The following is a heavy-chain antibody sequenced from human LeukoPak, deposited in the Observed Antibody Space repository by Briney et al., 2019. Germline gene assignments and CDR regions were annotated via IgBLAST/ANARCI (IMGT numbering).Heavy chain of an antibody. CDR3: ARGEPAFSSGWYTYYFDY. Sequence: SETLSLTCTVSGVSISSSSYYWSWLRQTPGKGLEWIGYIYYSGTTNYNPSLRSRVAISLDTSKNQFSLKLSSVTAADTAVYYCARGEPAFSSGWYTYYFDYWGQGTLVTVSS. CDR2: IYYSGTT. J-gene: IGHJ4*02. CDR1: GVSISSSSYY. V-gene: IGHV4-61*01. D-gene: IGHD6-19*01.